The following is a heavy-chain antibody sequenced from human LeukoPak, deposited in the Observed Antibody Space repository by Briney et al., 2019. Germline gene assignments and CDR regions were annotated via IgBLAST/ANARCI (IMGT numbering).Heavy chain of an antibody. CDR1: GGSLSSYY. CDR2: GSYSGST. D-gene: IGHD1-26*01. J-gene: IGHJ4*02. V-gene: IGHV4-59*01. Sequence: SETLSLTCTVSGGSLSSYYWNWIRQPPGKGLEWIGYGSYSGSTDYNPSLKSRVTISVDTSKNQFSLKLSSVTAADTAVYYCARAYGSYSFDYWGQGTLVTVSS. CDR3: ARAYGSYSFDY.